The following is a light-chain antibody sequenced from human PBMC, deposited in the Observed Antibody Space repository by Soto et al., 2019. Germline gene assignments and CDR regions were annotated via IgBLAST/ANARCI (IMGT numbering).Light chain of an antibody. CDR1: QSVSNN. Sequence: EIVLTQSPATLSLSPGERATLSCRASQSVSNNYLAWYQQKPGQAPRLLIYDSATRATGIPARFSGSGSGTEFSLTISSLQSEDLAVYYCQQYNNWPSLTFGGGTKVDIK. CDR3: QQYNNWPSLT. CDR2: DSA. V-gene: IGKV3-15*01. J-gene: IGKJ4*01.